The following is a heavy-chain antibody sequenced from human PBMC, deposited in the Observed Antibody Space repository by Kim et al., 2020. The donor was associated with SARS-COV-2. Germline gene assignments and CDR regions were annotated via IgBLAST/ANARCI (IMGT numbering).Heavy chain of an antibody. J-gene: IGHJ3*02. D-gene: IGHD3-22*01. Sequence: SVKGRFTISRDNSKNTLYLQMNSLRAEDTAVYYCAPGNYYDSSGYDAFDIWGQGTMVTVSS. CDR3: APGNYYDSSGYDAFDI. V-gene: IGHV3-30*03.